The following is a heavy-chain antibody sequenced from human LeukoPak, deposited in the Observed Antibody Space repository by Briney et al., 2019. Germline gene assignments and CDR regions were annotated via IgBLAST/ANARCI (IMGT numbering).Heavy chain of an antibody. CDR3: ARDSIVVPAARHYYGMDV. CDR1: GYTFTSYY. Sequence: ASVKVSCKASGYTFTSYYTHWVRQAPGQGLEWMGIINPSGGSTSYAQKFQGRVTMTRDTSTSTVYMELSSLRSEDTAVYYCARDSIVVPAARHYYGMDVWGQGTTVTVSS. CDR2: INPSGGST. J-gene: IGHJ6*02. D-gene: IGHD2-2*01. V-gene: IGHV1-46*01.